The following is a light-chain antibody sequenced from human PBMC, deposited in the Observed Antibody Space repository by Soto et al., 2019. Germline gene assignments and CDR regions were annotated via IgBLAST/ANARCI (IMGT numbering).Light chain of an antibody. CDR2: EAS. CDR3: QNFDSAPET. Sequence: DIQMTQSPSSLSASVGDRVTITCRASRGIRHYLAWYQPKPGKVPKRLIYEASNLQSGVPSRFRGRGSGTEFTPTTSTLQPEDVATYDCQNFDSAPETFGQGPKVEIK. CDR1: RGIRHY. V-gene: IGKV1-27*01. J-gene: IGKJ1*01.